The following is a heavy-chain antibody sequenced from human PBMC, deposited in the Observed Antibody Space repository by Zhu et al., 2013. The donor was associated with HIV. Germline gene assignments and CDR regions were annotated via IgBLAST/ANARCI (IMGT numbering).Heavy chain of an antibody. V-gene: IGHV1-2*02. CDR1: GYTLTEIS. Sequence: QVQLVQSGPDVKKPGASVRVSCKVSGYTLTEISIHWVRQAPGQGLEWMGWTNPDSGGTNFAQKFQGRVTMTRDTSISASYMELSSLRSDDTAVYYCARDTAATSHNWGXLDPWGQGTLVTVSS. CDR3: ARDTAATSHNWGXLDP. CDR2: TNPDSGGT. J-gene: IGHJ5*02. D-gene: IGHD3-16*01.